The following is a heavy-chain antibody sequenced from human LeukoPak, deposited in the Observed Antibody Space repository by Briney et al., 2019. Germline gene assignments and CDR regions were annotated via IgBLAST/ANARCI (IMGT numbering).Heavy chain of an antibody. CDR1: GFSLSTSGVG. V-gene: IGHV2-5*01. D-gene: IGHD3-10*01. Sequence: ESGPTLVKPTQTLTLTSTFAGFSLSTSGVGVGWSRQPPGKALEWLALIYWNDDKRYIPSLKSRLPITKDTSKNQVVLTMTNMDRVDTATYCCAHSERFGGEENLDYWGQGTLVTVSS. CDR2: IYWNDDK. J-gene: IGHJ4*02. CDR3: AHSERFGGEENLDY.